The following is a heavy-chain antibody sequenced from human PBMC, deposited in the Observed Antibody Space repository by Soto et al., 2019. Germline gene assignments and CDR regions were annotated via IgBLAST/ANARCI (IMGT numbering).Heavy chain of an antibody. Sequence: GGSLRLSCAASGFTFSSYWMHWVRQAPGKGLVWVSRINSDGSSTSYADSVKGRFTISRDNAKNTLYLQMNSLRAEDTAVYYCAVVINHPYYYYGMDVWGQGTTVTVSS. V-gene: IGHV3-74*01. CDR1: GFTFSSYW. D-gene: IGHD3-22*01. CDR3: AVVINHPYYYYGMDV. J-gene: IGHJ6*02. CDR2: INSDGSST.